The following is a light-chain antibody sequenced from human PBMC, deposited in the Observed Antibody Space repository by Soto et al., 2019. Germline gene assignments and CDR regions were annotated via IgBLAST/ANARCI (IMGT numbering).Light chain of an antibody. CDR2: GAS. Sequence: EIVLTQSPGTLALSPGERATLSCRASQSVSSSYLAWYQQKPGQAPRLLIYGASSRAAGIPDRFSGSGSRTDFTLPISRLEPEDFAVYSCQQYGSSPMYTFGQGTKLEIK. J-gene: IGKJ2*01. V-gene: IGKV3-20*01. CDR1: QSVSSSY. CDR3: QQYGSSPMYT.